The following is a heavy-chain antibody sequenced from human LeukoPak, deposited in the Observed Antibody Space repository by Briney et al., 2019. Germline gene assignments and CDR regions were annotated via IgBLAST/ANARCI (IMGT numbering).Heavy chain of an antibody. CDR3: ARGDFYDSSGYYAMTYYFDY. V-gene: IGHV1-8*01. J-gene: IGHJ4*02. D-gene: IGHD3-22*01. CDR1: GYTFTSYD. CDR2: MNPNSGNT. Sequence: GASVKVSCKASGYTFTSYDINWVRQAIGQGLEWMGWMNPNSGNTGYAQKFQGRVTMTRNTSISTVYMELSSLRSEDTAVYYCARGDFYDSSGYYAMTYYFDYWGQGTLVTVSS.